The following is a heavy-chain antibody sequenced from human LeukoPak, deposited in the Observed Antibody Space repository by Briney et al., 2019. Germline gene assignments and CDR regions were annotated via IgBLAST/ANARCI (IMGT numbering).Heavy chain of an antibody. Sequence: GGSLRLSCAASGFTFNSYAMHWVRQAPGKGPEWVAVVSYDGGNKYYADSVKGRFTISRDNSKNTLYLQMNSLRAEDTAVYYCARDSYSSSPGDYWGQGTLVTVSS. CDR1: GFTFNSYA. D-gene: IGHD6-6*01. V-gene: IGHV3-30*04. CDR3: ARDSYSSSPGDY. CDR2: VSYDGGNK. J-gene: IGHJ4*02.